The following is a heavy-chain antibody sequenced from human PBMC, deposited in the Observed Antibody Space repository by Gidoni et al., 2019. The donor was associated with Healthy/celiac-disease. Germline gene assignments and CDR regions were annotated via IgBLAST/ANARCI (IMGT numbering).Heavy chain of an antibody. V-gene: IGHV3-49*02. CDR3: TRAPVAGNYYYYYGMDV. CDR2: IRSKAYGGTT. J-gene: IGHJ6*02. Sequence: EGFIRSKAYGGTTEYAASVKGRFTISRDDSKSIAYLQMNSLKTEDTAVYYCTRAPVAGNYYYYYGMDVWGQGTTVTVSS. D-gene: IGHD6-19*01.